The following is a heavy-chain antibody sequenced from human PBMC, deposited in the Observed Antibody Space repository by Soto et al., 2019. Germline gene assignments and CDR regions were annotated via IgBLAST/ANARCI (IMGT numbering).Heavy chain of an antibody. Sequence: ALVKVSCKASGYTFTSYDINWVRQATGQGLEWMGWMNPNSGNTGYAQKFQGRVTMTRNTSISTAYMELSSLRSEDTAVYYCARVAEMATIPDYWGQGTLVTVSS. V-gene: IGHV1-8*01. J-gene: IGHJ4*02. CDR1: GYTFTSYD. CDR3: ARVAEMATIPDY. D-gene: IGHD5-12*01. CDR2: MNPNSGNT.